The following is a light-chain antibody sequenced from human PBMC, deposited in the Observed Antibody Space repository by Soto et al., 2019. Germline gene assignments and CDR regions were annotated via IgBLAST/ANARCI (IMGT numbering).Light chain of an antibody. J-gene: IGKJ5*01. CDR1: QSLLHSNGYNY. CDR3: MQPLQTPG. Sequence: DIVMTQSPLSLPVTPGEPASISCRSSQSLLHSNGYNYLDWYLQKPGQSPQLLIYLGSNRASGVPDRFSGSGSGTDFTLKISRVEAEDVGVYYCMQPLQTPGFGQGTQLEIK. CDR2: LGS. V-gene: IGKV2-28*01.